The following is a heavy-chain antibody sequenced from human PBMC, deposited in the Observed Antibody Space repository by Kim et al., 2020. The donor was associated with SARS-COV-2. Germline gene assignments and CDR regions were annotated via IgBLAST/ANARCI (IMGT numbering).Heavy chain of an antibody. CDR3: ARERLAYCGGDCYPIPEDWFDP. J-gene: IGHJ5*02. CDR2: ISSSSSYI. Sequence: GGSLRLSCAASGFTFSSYSMNWVRQAPGKGLEWVSSISSSSSYIYYADSVKGRFTISRDNAKNSLYLQMNSLRAEDTAVYYCARERLAYCGGDCYPIPEDWFDPWGQGTLVTVSS. D-gene: IGHD2-21*02. V-gene: IGHV3-21*01. CDR1: GFTFSSYS.